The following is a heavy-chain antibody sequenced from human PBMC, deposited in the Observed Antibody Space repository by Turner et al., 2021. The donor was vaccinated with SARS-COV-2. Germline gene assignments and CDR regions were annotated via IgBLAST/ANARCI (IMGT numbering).Heavy chain of an antibody. J-gene: IGHJ6*02. CDR2: IYSGGST. D-gene: IGHD5-18*01. V-gene: IGHV3-53*04. CDR3: ARDLVYRGMDV. Sequence: EVQLVESGGGLVQPGGSLRLSCAASGFTVSSNYMNWVRQAPGKGLEWFSIIYSGGSTYYADSVKGRFTISRHNSKNTLYLQMNSLRAEDTAVYYCARDLVYRGMDVWGQGTTVTVSS. CDR1: GFTVSSNY.